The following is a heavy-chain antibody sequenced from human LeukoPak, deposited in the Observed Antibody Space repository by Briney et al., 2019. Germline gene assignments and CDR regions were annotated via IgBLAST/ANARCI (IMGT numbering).Heavy chain of an antibody. V-gene: IGHV1-69*13. D-gene: IGHD6-13*01. CDR3: AREVWQQLIGYGMDV. J-gene: IGHJ6*04. Sequence: ASVKVSCKASGGTSSSYAISWVRQAPGQGLEWMGGIIPIFGTANYAQKFQGRVTITADESTSTAYMELSSLRSEDTAVYYCAREVWQQLIGYGMDVWGKGTTVTVSS. CDR2: IIPIFGTA. CDR1: GGTSSSYA.